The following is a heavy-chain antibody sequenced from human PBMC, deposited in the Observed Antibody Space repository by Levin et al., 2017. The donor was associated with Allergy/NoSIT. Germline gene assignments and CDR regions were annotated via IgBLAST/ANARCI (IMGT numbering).Heavy chain of an antibody. V-gene: IGHV3-7*04. CDR2: IKEDGSQK. Sequence: PGGSLRLSCVASGFTFSSYWMTWVRQAPGKGLEWVANIKEDGSQKYYVDSVKGRFTISRDNGKNSLYLQMNSLRAEDTAVYYCARDNEVVVWGAYYYYMDVWGKGTTVTVSS. CDR3: ARDNEVVVWGAYYYYMDV. D-gene: IGHD2-15*01. J-gene: IGHJ6*03. CDR1: GFTFSSYW.